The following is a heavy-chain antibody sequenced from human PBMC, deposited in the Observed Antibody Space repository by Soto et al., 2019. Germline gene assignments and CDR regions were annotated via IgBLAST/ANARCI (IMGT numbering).Heavy chain of an antibody. CDR1: GFTFSNAW. CDR2: IKSKTDGGTT. Sequence: EVQLVESGGGLVKPGGSLRLSCAASGFTFSNAWMSWVPQAPGKGLEWVGRIKSKTDGGTTDYAAPVKGRFTISRDDSKNTMYLQMKKLRTEDTTVYYCTTVAGGGTVRPGYYYMDVWGKGTTVTVSS. CDR3: TTVAGGGTVRPGYYYMDV. J-gene: IGHJ6*03. V-gene: IGHV3-15*01. D-gene: IGHD4-17*01.